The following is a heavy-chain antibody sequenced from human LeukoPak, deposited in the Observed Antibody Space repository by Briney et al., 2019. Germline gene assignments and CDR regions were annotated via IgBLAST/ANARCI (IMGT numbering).Heavy chain of an antibody. D-gene: IGHD2-2*01. CDR3: AKDLFLPGEYANYYYMDV. CDR2: ISGSGGST. Sequence: GGSLRLSCAASGFTFSSYGMSWVRQAPGKGLEWVSAISGSGGSTYYADSVKGRFTIPRDNSKNTLYLQMNSLRAEDTAVYYCAKDLFLPGEYANYYYMDVWGKGTTVTISS. CDR1: GFTFSSYG. J-gene: IGHJ6*03. V-gene: IGHV3-23*01.